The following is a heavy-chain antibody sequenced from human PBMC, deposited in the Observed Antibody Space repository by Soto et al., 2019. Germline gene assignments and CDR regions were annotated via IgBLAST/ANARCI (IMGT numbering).Heavy chain of an antibody. Sequence: GGSLRLSCAASGFTFSSYAMSWVRQAPGKGLEWVSAISGSGGSTYYADSVKGRFTISRDNSKNTLYLQMNSLRAEDTAVYYCAKGKFSGSYPHCGMDVWGQGTTVTGSS. CDR3: AKGKFSGSYPHCGMDV. CDR1: GFTFSSYA. J-gene: IGHJ6*02. CDR2: ISGSGGST. V-gene: IGHV3-23*01. D-gene: IGHD1-26*01.